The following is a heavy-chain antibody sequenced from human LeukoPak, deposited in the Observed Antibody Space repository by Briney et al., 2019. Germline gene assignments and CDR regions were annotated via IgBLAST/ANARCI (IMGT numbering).Heavy chain of an antibody. D-gene: IGHD5-12*01. Sequence: ASVKVSCKASGYTFTSYGISWVRQAPGQGLEWMGWISAYNGNTNYAQKLQGRVTMTTDTSTSTAYMELRSLRSDDTAVYYCARGLRGYSGYDYSFDYWGQGTLVTVFS. V-gene: IGHV1-18*01. J-gene: IGHJ4*02. CDR3: ARGLRGYSGYDYSFDY. CDR2: ISAYNGNT. CDR1: GYTFTSYG.